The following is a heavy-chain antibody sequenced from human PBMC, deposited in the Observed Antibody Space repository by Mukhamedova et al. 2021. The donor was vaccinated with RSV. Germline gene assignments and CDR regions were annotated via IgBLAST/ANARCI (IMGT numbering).Heavy chain of an antibody. D-gene: IGHD3-3*01. J-gene: IGHJ5*02. Sequence: APGKGLEWVSTISNSGRNTYYVDSAKGRFTISRDNSKNTVYLEMNSLRVADTAVYYCAKDLYTIYGAADPWGQGTLVIVSS. V-gene: IGHV3-23*01. CDR2: ISNSGRNT. CDR3: AKDLYTIYGAADP.